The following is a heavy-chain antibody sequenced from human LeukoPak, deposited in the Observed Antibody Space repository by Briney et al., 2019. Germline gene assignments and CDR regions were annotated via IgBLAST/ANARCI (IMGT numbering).Heavy chain of an antibody. CDR2: IGTAGDT. V-gene: IGHV3-13*01. J-gene: IGHJ6*02. CDR3: ARGGATGTTHYGMDV. Sequence: PGGSLRLSCAASGFTFSSYDMHWVRQATGKGLEWVSAIGTAGDTYYPGSVKGRFTNSRENAKNSLYLQMNSLRAEDTAVYYCARGGATGTTHYGMDVWGQGTTVTVSS. D-gene: IGHD1-7*01. CDR1: GFTFSSYD.